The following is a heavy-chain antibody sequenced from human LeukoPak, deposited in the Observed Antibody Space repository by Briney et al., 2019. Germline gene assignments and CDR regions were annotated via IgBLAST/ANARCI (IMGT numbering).Heavy chain of an antibody. V-gene: IGHV3-48*02. CDR2: ISSSGTTI. Sequence: GGSLRLSCAASGFTFSSYGMNWVRQAPGEGLEWVSYISSSGTTIYYADSVKGRFTISRDNAKNSLHLQMNSLRDEDTAVYYCARVTGTWWADYWGQGTLVTVSS. J-gene: IGHJ4*02. D-gene: IGHD2-8*02. CDR3: ARVTGTWWADY. CDR1: GFTFSSYG.